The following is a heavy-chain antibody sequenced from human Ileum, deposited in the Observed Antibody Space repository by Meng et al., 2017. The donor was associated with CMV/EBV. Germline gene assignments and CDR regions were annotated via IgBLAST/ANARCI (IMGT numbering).Heavy chain of an antibody. CDR3: ARDGGVAWENDY. Sequence: GGSLRLSCAASGFTFSDYWMYWVRQVPGKGLVWVSRMNSDGSKKGYADSVKGRFTISRDNAKNSLDLQMDSLRVEDTAVYYCARDGGVAWENDYWGQGILVTVSS. V-gene: IGHV3-74*01. CDR2: MNSDGSKK. CDR1: GFTFSDYW. D-gene: IGHD3-3*01. J-gene: IGHJ4*02.